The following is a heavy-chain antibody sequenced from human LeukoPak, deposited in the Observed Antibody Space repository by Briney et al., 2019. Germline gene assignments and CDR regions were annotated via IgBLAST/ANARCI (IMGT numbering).Heavy chain of an antibody. J-gene: IGHJ4*02. CDR1: GFTFSSYE. CDR2: ISSSGTTT. CDR3: ARESERWLQFYFDY. V-gene: IGHV3-48*03. Sequence: PGGSLRLSCAASGFTFSSYEMNWVRQAPGKGLEWVSYISSSGTTTKYADSVKGRLTISRANAKNSVYLQMNSLRAEDTAVYYCARESERWLQFYFDYWGQGTLVTVSS. D-gene: IGHD5-24*01.